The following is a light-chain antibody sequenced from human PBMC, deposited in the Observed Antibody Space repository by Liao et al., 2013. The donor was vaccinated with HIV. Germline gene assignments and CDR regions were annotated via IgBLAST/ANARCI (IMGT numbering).Light chain of an antibody. CDR1: KLGDKY. V-gene: IGLV3-1*01. Sequence: SYELTQPPSVSVSPGQTASITCSGDKLGDKYACWYQQKSGQAPVLIIYYDSDRPSGIPERFSGSNSGNTATLTISRVEAGDEADYYCQVWDSSSDQVFGTGTKVTVL. J-gene: IGLJ1*01. CDR3: QVWDSSSDQV. CDR2: YDS.